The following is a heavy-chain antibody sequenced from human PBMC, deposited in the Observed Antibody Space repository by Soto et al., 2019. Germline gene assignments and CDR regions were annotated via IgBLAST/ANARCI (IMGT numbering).Heavy chain of an antibody. CDR1: GYSFTSYW. V-gene: IGHV5-10-1*01. Sequence: GESLKISCKGSGYSFTSYWISWVRQMPGKGLEWMGRIDPSDSYTNYSPSFQGHVTISADKSISTAYLQWSSLKASDSAMYYCARHLYSRGPFDYWGQGTLVTVSS. J-gene: IGHJ4*02. CDR3: ARHLYSRGPFDY. CDR2: IDPSDSYT. D-gene: IGHD2-8*01.